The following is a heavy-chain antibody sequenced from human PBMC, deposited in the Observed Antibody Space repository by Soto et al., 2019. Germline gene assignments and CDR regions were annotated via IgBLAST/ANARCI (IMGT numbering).Heavy chain of an antibody. D-gene: IGHD4-4*01. Sequence: LTCAISGDSVSSSSAAWNWIRQSPSRGLEWLGRTYYRSKWYNDYALSVKSRITINPDTSKNQFSLHLNSVTPEDTAVYYCARDPPDFHSAFDYWGQGTLVTVSS. CDR2: TYYRSKWYN. CDR1: GDSVSSSSAA. V-gene: IGHV6-1*01. CDR3: ARDPPDFHSAFDY. J-gene: IGHJ4*02.